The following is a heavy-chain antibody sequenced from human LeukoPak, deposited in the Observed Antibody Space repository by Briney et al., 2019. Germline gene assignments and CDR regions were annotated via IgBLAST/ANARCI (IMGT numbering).Heavy chain of an antibody. D-gene: IGHD2-2*02. CDR1: GYTFTGYY. CDR2: INPNSGGT. CDR3: ATYCSSTSCYTRSFDY. Sequence: ASVTVSCKASGYTFTGYYMHWVRQAPGQGLERMGWINPNSGGTNYAQKFQGRVTMTRDTSISTAYMELSRLRSDDTAVYYCATYCSSTSCYTRSFDYWGQGTLVTVSS. J-gene: IGHJ4*02. V-gene: IGHV1-2*02.